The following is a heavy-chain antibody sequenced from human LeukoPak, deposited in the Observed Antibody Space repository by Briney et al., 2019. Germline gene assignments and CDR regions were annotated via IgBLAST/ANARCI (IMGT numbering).Heavy chain of an antibody. CDR2: IYYSGST. CDR1: GGSISSSSYY. V-gene: IGHV4-39*07. Sequence: SETLSLTCTVSGGSISSSSYYWGWIRQPPGKGLEWIGSIYYSGSTYYNPSLKSRVTISVDTSKNQFSLKLSSVTAADTAVYYCARGRDGYNDIDYWGQGTLVTVSS. CDR3: ARGRDGYNDIDY. J-gene: IGHJ4*02. D-gene: IGHD5-24*01.